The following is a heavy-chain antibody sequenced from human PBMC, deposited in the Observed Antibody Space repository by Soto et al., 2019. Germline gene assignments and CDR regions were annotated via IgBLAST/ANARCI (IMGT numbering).Heavy chain of an antibody. CDR3: ARVQDGSFVY. V-gene: IGHV3-53*01. Sequence: PWGSLRLSCAASGFTVSSNYMSWVRQAPGKGLEWVSVIYSGGSTYYADSVKGRFTISRDNSKNTLYLQMNSLRAEDTAVYYCARVQDGSFVYGGQGTLVTVPS. CDR1: GFTVSSNY. CDR2: IYSGGST. J-gene: IGHJ4*02. D-gene: IGHD4-4*01.